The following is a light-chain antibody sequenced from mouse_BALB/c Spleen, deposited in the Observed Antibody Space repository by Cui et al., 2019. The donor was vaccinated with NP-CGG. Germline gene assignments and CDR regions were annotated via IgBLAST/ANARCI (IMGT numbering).Light chain of an antibody. CDR2: GTN. CDR1: TGAVTTSNY. Sequence: QAVVTQESALTTSPGETVTLTCRSSTGAVTTSNYANWVQEKPDHLFTGLIGGTNNRAPGVPARFSGSLIGDKAALTITGAQTEDEAIYFCALWYSSHWVFGGGTKVTVL. J-gene: IGLJ1*01. V-gene: IGLV1*01. CDR3: ALWYSSHWV.